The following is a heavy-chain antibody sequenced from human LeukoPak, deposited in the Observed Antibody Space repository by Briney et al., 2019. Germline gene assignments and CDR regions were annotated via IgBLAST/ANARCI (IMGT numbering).Heavy chain of an antibody. Sequence: SETLSLTCTVSGGSISSYYWSWIRQPPGKSLEWIGYIYHSGSTYYNPSLKSRVTISVDRSKNQFSLKLSSVTAADTAVYYCARGYSSSSSWFDPWGQGTLVTVSS. J-gene: IGHJ5*02. V-gene: IGHV4-59*12. CDR2: IYHSGST. CDR3: ARGYSSSSSWFDP. CDR1: GGSISSYY. D-gene: IGHD6-6*01.